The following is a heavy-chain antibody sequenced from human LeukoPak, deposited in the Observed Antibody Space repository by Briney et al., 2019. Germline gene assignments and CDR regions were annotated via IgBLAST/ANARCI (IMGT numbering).Heavy chain of an antibody. CDR1: GGTFSSYA. J-gene: IGHJ4*02. V-gene: IGHV1-18*01. CDR2: ISAYNGNT. Sequence: ASVKVSCKASGGTFSSYAISWVRQAPGQGLEWMGWISAYNGNTNYAQKLQGRVTMTTDTSTSTAYMELRSLRSDDTAVYYCARPLGPIFDYWGQGTLVTVSS. CDR3: ARPLGPIFDY.